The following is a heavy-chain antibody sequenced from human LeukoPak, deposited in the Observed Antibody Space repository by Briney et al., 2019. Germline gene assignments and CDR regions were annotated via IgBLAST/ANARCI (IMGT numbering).Heavy chain of an antibody. Sequence: GGSLTLSCAAAGFTFTSYAMSWVRHAPGKVLEWVSTIGSTVHNTYYKDSVKGRFTISRDNSKNTLYLQINGLRADATAVYYCAKSMSTVTTSPFWGQGTLVTVSS. D-gene: IGHD4-17*01. J-gene: IGHJ4*02. CDR3: AKSMSTVTTSPF. CDR2: IGSTVHNT. V-gene: IGHV3-23*01. CDR1: GFTFTSYA.